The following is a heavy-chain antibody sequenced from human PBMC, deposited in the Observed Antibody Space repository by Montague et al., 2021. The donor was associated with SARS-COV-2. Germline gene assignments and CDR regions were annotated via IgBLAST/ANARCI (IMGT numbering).Heavy chain of an antibody. J-gene: IGHJ4*02. D-gene: IGHD3-10*01. Sequence: SLRLSCAASGFTFSSYAMHWVRQAPGKGLEWVAVISYVGSNKYYADSVKGRFTISRDNSKNTLYLQMNSLRAEDTAVYYCASGLLWFGEPDYWGQGTLVTVSS. CDR1: GFTFSSYA. CDR3: ASGLLWFGEPDY. V-gene: IGHV3-30-3*01. CDR2: ISYVGSNK.